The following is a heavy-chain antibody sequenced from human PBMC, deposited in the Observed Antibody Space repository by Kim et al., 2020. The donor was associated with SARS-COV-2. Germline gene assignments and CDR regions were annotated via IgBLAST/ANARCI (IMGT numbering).Heavy chain of an antibody. V-gene: IGHV3-33*01. CDR2: K. Sequence: KYYADSVKGRFTISRDNSKNTLYLQMNSLRAEDTAVYYCARDIGYGMDVWGQGTTVTVSS. CDR3: ARDIGYGMDV. J-gene: IGHJ6*02. D-gene: IGHD2-15*01.